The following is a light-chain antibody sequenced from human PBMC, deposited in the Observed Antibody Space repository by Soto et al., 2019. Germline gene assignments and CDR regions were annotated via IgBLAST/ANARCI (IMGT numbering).Light chain of an antibody. CDR1: SSNIGSGYD. V-gene: IGLV1-40*01. Sequence: QSVLTQPPSVSGAPGQRVTSSCTGISSNIGSGYDVHWYQQRPGTAPKLLIYGNSNRPSGVPDRFSGSKSGTSASLAITGLQAEDEADYYCQSYDSSLSGYVYGTGTKLTGL. J-gene: IGLJ1*01. CDR3: QSYDSSLSGYV. CDR2: GNS.